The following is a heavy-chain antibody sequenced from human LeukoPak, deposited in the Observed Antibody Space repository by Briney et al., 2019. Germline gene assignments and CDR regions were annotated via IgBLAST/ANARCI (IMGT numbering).Heavy chain of an antibody. CDR2: MSAYNGNT. CDR3: ARDPVVPDWGLYHMDV. CDR1: GYTFTTYG. D-gene: IGHD2-2*01. V-gene: IGHV1-18*01. J-gene: IGHJ6*03. Sequence: GASVKVSCKASGYTFTTYGISWVRQAPGQGLEWMGWMSAYNGNTNYAQKLQGRVTMTTDTSTSTAYMELRSLRSDDTAVQYCARDPVVPDWGLYHMDVWGKGTTVTVSS.